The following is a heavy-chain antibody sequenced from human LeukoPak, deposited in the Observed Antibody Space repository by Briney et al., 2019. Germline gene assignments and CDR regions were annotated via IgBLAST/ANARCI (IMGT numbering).Heavy chain of an antibody. CDR3: AREEADSSGYYYGIDY. J-gene: IGHJ4*02. CDR1: GYTFTGYY. V-gene: IGHV1-2*02. CDR2: INPNSGGT. D-gene: IGHD3-22*01. Sequence: ASVKVSCKASGYTFTGYYMHWVRQAPGQGLEWMGWINPNSGGTNYAQKFQGRVTMTRDTSISTAYMELSRLRSDDTAVYYCAREEADSSGYYYGIDYWGQGTLVTVSS.